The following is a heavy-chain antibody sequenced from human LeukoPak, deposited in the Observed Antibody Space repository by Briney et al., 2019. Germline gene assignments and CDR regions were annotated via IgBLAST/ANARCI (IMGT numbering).Heavy chain of an antibody. CDR1: GFTLSSYA. Sequence: GGSLRLSCAASGFTLSSYAMSWVRQAPGKGLEWVSAISDSGNTYHADSVKGRFTISRDSSKNTLYLQMNSLRAEDTAVYYCARGSNSWYYFDYWGQGTLVTVSS. CDR2: ISDSGNT. V-gene: IGHV3-23*01. CDR3: ARGSNSWYYFDY. J-gene: IGHJ4*02. D-gene: IGHD6-13*01.